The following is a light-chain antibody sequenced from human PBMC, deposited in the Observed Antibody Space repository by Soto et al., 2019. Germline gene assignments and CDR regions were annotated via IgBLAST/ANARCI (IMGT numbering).Light chain of an antibody. J-gene: IGLJ3*02. CDR2: DVS. CDR3: CSYAGSYTFAWV. Sequence: QSALTQPRSVSGSPGQSVTISCTGTSSDVGGYNYVSWYQQHPGKAPKLMIYDVSKRPSGVPDRFSGSKSGNTASLTISGLQAEDEADDYCCSYAGSYTFAWVFGGGTKLTVL. V-gene: IGLV2-11*01. CDR1: SSDVGGYNY.